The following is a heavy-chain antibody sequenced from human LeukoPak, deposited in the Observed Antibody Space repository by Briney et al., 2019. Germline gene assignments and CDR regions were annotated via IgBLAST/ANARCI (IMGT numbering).Heavy chain of an antibody. CDR2: ISAYNGNT. V-gene: IGHV1-18*01. CDR3: ARARGGLRYFDWLPPVDFDY. Sequence: GASVKVSCKASGGTFSSYAISWVRQAPGQGLEWMGWISAYNGNTNYAQKLQGRVTMTTDTSTSTAYMELRSLRSDDTAVYYCARARGGLRYFDWLPPVDFDYWGQGTLVTVSS. J-gene: IGHJ4*02. CDR1: GGTFSSYA. D-gene: IGHD3-9*01.